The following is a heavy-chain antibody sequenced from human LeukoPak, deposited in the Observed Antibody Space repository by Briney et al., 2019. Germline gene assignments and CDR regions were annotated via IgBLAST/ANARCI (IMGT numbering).Heavy chain of an antibody. V-gene: IGHV4-59*01. CDR3: ARDSVVRSQKGYYYYGMDV. CDR2: IYYSGST. CDR1: GGFISSYY. J-gene: IGHJ6*02. D-gene: IGHD2-15*01. Sequence: SETLSLTCTVSGGFISSYYWSWIRQPPGKGLEWIGYIYYSGSTNYNPSLKSRVTISVDTSKNQFSLKLSSVTAADTAVYYCARDSVVRSQKGYYYYGMDVWGQGTTVTVSS.